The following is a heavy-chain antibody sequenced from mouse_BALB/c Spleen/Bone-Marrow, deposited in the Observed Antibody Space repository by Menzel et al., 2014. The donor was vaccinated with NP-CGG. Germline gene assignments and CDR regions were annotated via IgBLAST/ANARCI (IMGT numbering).Heavy chain of an antibody. J-gene: IGHJ2*01. CDR2: INPYNDGT. CDR3: ARGGGHYFDY. CDR1: GYTLTSYI. V-gene: IGHV1-14*01. Sequence: VQLQQSGPELVKPGASVKMSCKASGYTLTSYILHWVKQKPGQGLEGIGYINPYNDGTKYNEKFKGKATLTSDKFSSATYMELSSLTSEDSAVYYCARGGGHYFDYWGQGTTLTVSS.